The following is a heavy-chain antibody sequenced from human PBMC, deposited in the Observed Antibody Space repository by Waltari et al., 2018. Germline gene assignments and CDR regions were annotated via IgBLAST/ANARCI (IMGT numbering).Heavy chain of an antibody. V-gene: IGHV3-23*01. CDR3: ARGNSGYDSSFFDY. CDR2: ISGSGGST. J-gene: IGHJ4*02. Sequence: EVQLLESGGGLVQPGGSLRLSCAASGFTFSSYAMSWVRQAPGKGLEWVSAISGSGGSTYYADSVKGRFTISRDNSKNTLYLQMNSLRSEDTAVYYCARGNSGYDSSFFDYWGQGTLVTVSS. CDR1: GFTFSSYA. D-gene: IGHD5-12*01.